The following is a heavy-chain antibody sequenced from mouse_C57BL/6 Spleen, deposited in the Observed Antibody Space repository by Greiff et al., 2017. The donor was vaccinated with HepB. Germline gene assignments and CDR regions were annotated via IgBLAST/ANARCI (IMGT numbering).Heavy chain of an antibody. CDR1: GYTFTGYW. V-gene: IGHV1-9*01. CDR3: ARGSYGNYGGTYYAMDY. D-gene: IGHD2-1*01. J-gene: IGHJ4*01. CDR2: ILPGSGST. Sequence: VQLQQSGAELMKPGASVKLSCKATGYTFTGYWIEWVKQRPGHGLEWIGEILPGSGSTNYNEKFKGKATFTADTSSNTAYMQLSSLTTEDSAIYYCARGSYGNYGGTYYAMDYWGQGTSVTVSS.